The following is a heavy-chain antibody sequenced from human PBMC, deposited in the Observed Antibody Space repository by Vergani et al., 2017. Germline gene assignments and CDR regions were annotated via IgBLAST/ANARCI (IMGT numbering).Heavy chain of an antibody. V-gene: IGHV1-18*01. J-gene: IGHJ4*02. CDR1: GYTFTSYG. D-gene: IGHD2-15*01. CDR2: ISAYNGNT. Sequence: QVQLVQSGAEVKTPGASVKVSCKASGYTFTSYGISWVRQAPGQGLEWMGWISAYNGNTNYAQKLQGRVTITADESTSTAYMELSRLSSEDTAVYYCAMPYCSGGSCYSYFDYWGQGTLVTVSS. CDR3: AMPYCSGGSCYSYFDY.